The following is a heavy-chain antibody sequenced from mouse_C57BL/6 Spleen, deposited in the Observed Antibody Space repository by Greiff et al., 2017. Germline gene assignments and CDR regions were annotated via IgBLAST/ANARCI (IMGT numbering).Heavy chain of an antibody. CDR3: ARGDGYGLFDY. Sequence: EVQLQQSGPELVKPGDSVKISCKASGYSFTGYFMNWVMQSHGKSLEWIGRINPYNGDTFYNQKFKGKATLTVDKSSSTAHMELRSLTSEDSAVYYCARGDGYGLFDYWGQGTTLTVSS. J-gene: IGHJ2*01. D-gene: IGHD2-3*01. CDR2: INPYNGDT. CDR1: GYSFTGYF. V-gene: IGHV1-20*01.